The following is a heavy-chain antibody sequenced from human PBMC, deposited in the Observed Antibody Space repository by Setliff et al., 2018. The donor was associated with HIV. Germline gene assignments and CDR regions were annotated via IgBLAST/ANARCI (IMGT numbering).Heavy chain of an antibody. CDR1: GGSINSSSYY. Sequence: LSLTCTVSGGSINSSSYYWGWIRQPPGKGPEWIGSIYYSGSTHYNPSLKSRVTISEDTSKNQISLKLSSVSAADTAVYYCVRHGGTIVVVTTPRLVVWYIDLWGRGTLVTVSS. V-gene: IGHV4-39*01. CDR3: VRHGGTIVVVTTPRLVVWYIDL. CDR2: IYYSGST. D-gene: IGHD2-21*02. J-gene: IGHJ2*01.